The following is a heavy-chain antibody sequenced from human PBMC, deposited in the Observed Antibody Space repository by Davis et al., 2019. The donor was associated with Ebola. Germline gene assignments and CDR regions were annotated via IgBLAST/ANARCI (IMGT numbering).Heavy chain of an antibody. D-gene: IGHD6-19*01. CDR3: ARDPYSSGFFDY. CDR2: IKQDGSEK. Sequence: GESLKISCAASGFTFSTYSMSWVRQAPGKGLEWVANIKQDGSEKYYVDSVKGRFTISRDNAKNSLYLQMNSLRAEDTAVYYCARDPYSSGFFDYWGQGTLVTVSS. V-gene: IGHV3-7*01. J-gene: IGHJ4*02. CDR1: GFTFSTYS.